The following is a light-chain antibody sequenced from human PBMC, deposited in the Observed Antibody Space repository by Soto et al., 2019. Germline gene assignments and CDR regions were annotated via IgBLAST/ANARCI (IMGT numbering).Light chain of an antibody. V-gene: IGLV2-11*01. Sequence: QSVLTQPASVSGSPGQSITISCTGTSRDVGGYDYVSWYQQHPGKAPKLMIYDVSKRPSGVPDRFSGSKSRNTASLTISGLQAEDEADYYCCSYAGSHTYYVFGSATQLTVL. CDR1: SRDVGGYDY. CDR2: DVS. CDR3: CSYAGSHTYYV. J-gene: IGLJ1*01.